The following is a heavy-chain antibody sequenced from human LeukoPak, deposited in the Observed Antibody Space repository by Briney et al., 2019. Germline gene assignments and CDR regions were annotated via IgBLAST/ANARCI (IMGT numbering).Heavy chain of an antibody. CDR3: AKVVPSTYYDILTGYFDFDY. J-gene: IGHJ4*02. Sequence: GRSLRLSCAASGFTFDDYAMHWVRQAPGKGLEWVSLISGDGGSTYYADSVKGRFTISRDNSKNSLYLQMNSLRTEDTALYYCAKVVPSTYYDILTGYFDFDYWGQGTLVTVSS. V-gene: IGHV3-43*02. CDR1: GFTFDDYA. D-gene: IGHD3-9*01. CDR2: ISGDGGST.